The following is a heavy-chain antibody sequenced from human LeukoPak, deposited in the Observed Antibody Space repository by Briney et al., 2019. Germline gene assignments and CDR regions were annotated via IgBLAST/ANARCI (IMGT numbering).Heavy chain of an antibody. Sequence: ASVKVSCKASGYTFTSYGISWVRQAPGQGLEWMGWISAYNGNTNYAQKLQGRVTMTTDTSTSTAYMELRSLRSDDTAVYYCARDVNIVVVVAAYSSWFDPWGQGTLVTVSS. CDR1: GYTFTSYG. CDR2: ISAYNGNT. CDR3: ARDVNIVVVVAAYSSWFDP. V-gene: IGHV1-18*01. D-gene: IGHD2-15*01. J-gene: IGHJ5*02.